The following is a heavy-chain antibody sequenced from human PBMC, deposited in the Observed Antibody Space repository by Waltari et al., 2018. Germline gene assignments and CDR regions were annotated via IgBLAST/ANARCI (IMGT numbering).Heavy chain of an antibody. CDR1: GGSFCGYY. D-gene: IGHD2-2*01. Sequence: QVQLQQWGAGLLKPSETLSLTCAVYGGSFCGYYWSWIRQPPGKGLEWIGEINHSGSTNYNPSLKSRVTLSVDTSKNQFSLKLSSVTAADTAVYYCARSRRGIVVVPAAPRYYYYYMDVWGKGTTVTISS. CDR3: ARSRRGIVVVPAAPRYYYYYMDV. J-gene: IGHJ6*03. V-gene: IGHV4-34*01. CDR2: INHSGST.